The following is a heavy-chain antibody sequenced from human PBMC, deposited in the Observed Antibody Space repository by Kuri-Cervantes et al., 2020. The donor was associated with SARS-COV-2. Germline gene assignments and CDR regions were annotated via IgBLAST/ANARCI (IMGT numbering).Heavy chain of an antibody. CDR2: IIPIFGTA. CDR1: GGTFSSYA. V-gene: IGHV1-69*13. J-gene: IGHJ5*02. Sequence: SVKVSCKASGGTFSSYAISWVRQAPGQGLEWMGGIIPIFGTANYAQKFQGRVTITADESTSTAYMELSSLRSDDTAVYYCARSPDFWSGLNWFDPWGQGTLVTVSS. CDR3: ARSPDFWSGLNWFDP. D-gene: IGHD3-3*01.